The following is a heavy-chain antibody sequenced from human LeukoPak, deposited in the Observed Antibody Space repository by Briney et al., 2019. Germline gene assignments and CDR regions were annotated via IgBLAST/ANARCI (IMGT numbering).Heavy chain of an antibody. CDR2: IYHTGNT. J-gene: IGHJ4*02. CDR3: ASEHEYGDYTN. V-gene: IGHV4-4*02. CDR1: GVSISSGHL. Sequence: SETLSLTCAVSGVSISSGHLWSWVRQSPGKGPEWIGEIYHTGNTKYNPSLKRQITILVDKSKNQFSLELTPVTAADTAVYYCASEHEYGDYTNWGQGTLVTVSS. D-gene: IGHD4-17*01.